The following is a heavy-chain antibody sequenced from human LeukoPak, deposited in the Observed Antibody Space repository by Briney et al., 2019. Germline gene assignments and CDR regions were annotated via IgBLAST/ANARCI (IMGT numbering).Heavy chain of an antibody. CDR2: ISHSGNT. CDR1: GGSISSSGYY. D-gene: IGHD6-13*01. CDR3: ATRTTAAGYFDY. V-gene: IGHV4-30-2*01. J-gene: IGHJ4*02. Sequence: SETLSLTCTVSGGSISSSGYYWGWIRQPPGKGLEWVGYISHSGNTYYNPSLKSRVTISVDRSKNQFSLKLSSVTAADTAVYYCATRTTAAGYFDYWGQGTLVTVSS.